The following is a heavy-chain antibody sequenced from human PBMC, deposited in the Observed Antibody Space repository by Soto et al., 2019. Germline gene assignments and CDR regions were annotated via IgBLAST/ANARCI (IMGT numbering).Heavy chain of an antibody. V-gene: IGHV4-59*08. CDR3: ARRGRYPHFDY. D-gene: IGHD1-26*01. Sequence: PSETLSLTCTVPGGSISSYYWSWIRQPPGKGLEWIGYMHYSGSSNYNPFLKSRVTISVDTSKNQFSLKLSSATAADTAVYYCARRGRYPHFDYWGQGTLVTVSS. J-gene: IGHJ4*02. CDR1: GGSISSYY. CDR2: MHYSGSS.